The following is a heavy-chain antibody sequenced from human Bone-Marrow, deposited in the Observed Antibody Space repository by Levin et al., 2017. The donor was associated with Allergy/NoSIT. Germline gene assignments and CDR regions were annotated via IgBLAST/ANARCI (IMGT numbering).Heavy chain of an antibody. J-gene: IGHJ4*02. Sequence: LSLTCAASGFTFNGSAMHWVRQASGKGLEWVGRVGSKADSYATAYAASVKGRFTISRDDSKNTAFLQMNSLKIDDTAVYYCVRRDYGDYWGQGTLVTVSS. V-gene: IGHV3-73*01. CDR2: VGSKADSYAT. CDR3: VRRDYGDY. CDR1: GFTFNGSA.